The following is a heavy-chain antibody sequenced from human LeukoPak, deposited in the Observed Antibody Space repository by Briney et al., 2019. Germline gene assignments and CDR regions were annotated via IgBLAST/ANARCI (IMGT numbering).Heavy chain of an antibody. D-gene: IGHD3-22*01. Sequence: SSETLSLTCTVSGGYIRSGSHYWAWIRQPPGQGLEWIGSIYYSGSTYYNPSLENRVTISIDTSKNHFSLKLSSLSAADTSVYYCAKRDDSGGNLVDLWGQGTLVTVS. V-gene: IGHV4-39*02. CDR2: IYYSGST. CDR3: AKRDDSGGNLVDL. CDR1: GGYIRSGSHY. J-gene: IGHJ4*02.